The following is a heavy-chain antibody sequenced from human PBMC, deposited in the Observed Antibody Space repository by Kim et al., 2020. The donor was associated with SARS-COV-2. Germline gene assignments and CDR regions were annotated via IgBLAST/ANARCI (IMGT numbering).Heavy chain of an antibody. D-gene: IGHD2-2*01. J-gene: IGHJ3*02. Sequence: GGSLRLSCAASGFTFSSYAMHWVRQAPGKGLEWVAVISYDGSNKYYADSVKGRFTISRDNSKNTLYLQMNSLRAEDTAVYYCARAGGYCSSTSCYDAFD. CDR3: ARAGGYCSSTSCYDAFD. CDR1: GFTFSSYA. V-gene: IGHV3-30-3*01. CDR2: ISYDGSNK.